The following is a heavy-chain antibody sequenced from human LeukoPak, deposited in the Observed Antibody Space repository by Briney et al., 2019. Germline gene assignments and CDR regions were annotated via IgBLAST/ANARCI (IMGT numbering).Heavy chain of an antibody. V-gene: IGHV4-34*01. Sequence: PSETLSLTCAVYGGSFSGYYWSWIRQPPGKGLEWIGEINHSGSTNYNPSLKSRVTISVDTSKSQFSLKLSSVTAADTAVYYCARDLGYCSGGSCYFFDYWGQGTLVTVSS. CDR3: ARDLGYCSGGSCYFFDY. CDR2: INHSGST. J-gene: IGHJ4*02. CDR1: GGSFSGYY. D-gene: IGHD2-15*01.